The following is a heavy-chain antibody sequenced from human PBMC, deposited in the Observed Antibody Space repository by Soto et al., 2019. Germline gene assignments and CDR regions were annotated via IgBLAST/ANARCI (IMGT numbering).Heavy chain of an antibody. CDR2: ITNRATGDTT. CDR1: GFSVSDHF. CDR3: ASSITQMLTD. Sequence: EVQLVESGGGLVQSGGSLRLSCTASGFSVSDHFMDWVRQTPGKGLEWLGQITNRATGDTTFYAASVKGRFTVSKDEPRNSLYLQMNSLKTEDTAVYYCASSITQMLTDWGQGTLVAVAS. V-gene: IGHV3-72*01. J-gene: IGHJ4*02. D-gene: IGHD1-20*01.